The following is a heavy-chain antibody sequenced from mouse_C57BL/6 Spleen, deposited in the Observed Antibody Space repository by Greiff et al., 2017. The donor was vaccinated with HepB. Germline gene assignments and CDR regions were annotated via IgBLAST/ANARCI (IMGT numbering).Heavy chain of an antibody. CDR3: ARALYYGSSYGSYYFDY. D-gene: IGHD1-1*01. CDR1: GYTFTDYY. CDR2: IYPGSGNT. J-gene: IGHJ2*01. Sequence: QVQLQQSGPELVKPGASVKISCKASGYTFTDYYINWVKQRPGQGLEWIGWIYPGSGNTKYNEKFKGKATLTVDTSSSTAYMQLSSLTSEDSAVYFCARALYYGSSYGSYYFDYWGQGTTLTVSS. V-gene: IGHV1-84*01.